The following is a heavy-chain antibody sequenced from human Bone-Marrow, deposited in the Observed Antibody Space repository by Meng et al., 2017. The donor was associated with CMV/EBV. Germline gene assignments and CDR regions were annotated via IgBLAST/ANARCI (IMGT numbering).Heavy chain of an antibody. CDR3: AKDIAAGYYYYYGMDV. J-gene: IGHJ6*02. Sequence: GESLKISCAASGFTFSSYGMHWVRQAPGKGLEWVAVIWYDGSNKYYADSVKGRFTISRDNSKNTLYLQMNSLRAEDTAVYYCAKDIAAGYYYYYGMDVWGQGTTVPVSS. D-gene: IGHD6-13*01. CDR2: IWYDGSNK. V-gene: IGHV3-33*06. CDR1: GFTFSSYG.